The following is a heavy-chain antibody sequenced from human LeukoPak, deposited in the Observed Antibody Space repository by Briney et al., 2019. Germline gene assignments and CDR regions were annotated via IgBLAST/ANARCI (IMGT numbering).Heavy chain of an antibody. D-gene: IGHD2-2*02. CDR3: ARGYCSSTSCYRTTSFYYYYYMDV. V-gene: IGHV4-34*01. Sequence: KTSETLSLTCAVYGGSFSGYYWSWIRQPPGKGLEWIGEIKHSGSTNYNPSLKSRVTISVDTSKNQFSLKLSSVTAADTAVYYCARGYCSSTSCYRTTSFYYYYYMDVWGKGTTVTVSS. CDR1: GGSFSGYY. CDR2: IKHSGST. J-gene: IGHJ6*03.